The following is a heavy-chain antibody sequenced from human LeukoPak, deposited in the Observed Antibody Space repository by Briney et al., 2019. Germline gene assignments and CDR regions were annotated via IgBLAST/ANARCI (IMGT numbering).Heavy chain of an antibody. Sequence: ASVKVSCKASGYTFTSYGISWVRQAPGQGLEGMGWISAYNGNTNYAQKLQGRVTMTTDTSTSTAYMELRSLRSDDTAVYYCARDRPVLRFLEWLWEFDHWGQGTLVTVSS. J-gene: IGHJ4*02. CDR1: GYTFTSYG. CDR3: ARDRPVLRFLEWLWEFDH. CDR2: ISAYNGNT. V-gene: IGHV1-18*01. D-gene: IGHD3-3*01.